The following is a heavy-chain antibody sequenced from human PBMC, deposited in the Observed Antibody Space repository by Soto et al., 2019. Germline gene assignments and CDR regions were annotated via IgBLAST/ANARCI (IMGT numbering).Heavy chain of an antibody. D-gene: IGHD2-2*01. Sequence: ASVKVSCKASGYTFTSYAMHWVRQAPGQRLEWMGWINAGNGNTKYSQKFQGRVTITRDTSASTAYMELSSLRSEDTAVYYCAREDIVVVPVVLTGGAYFDYWGQGTLVTVSS. CDR2: INAGNGNT. J-gene: IGHJ4*02. CDR3: AREDIVVVPVVLTGGAYFDY. V-gene: IGHV1-3*01. CDR1: GYTFTSYA.